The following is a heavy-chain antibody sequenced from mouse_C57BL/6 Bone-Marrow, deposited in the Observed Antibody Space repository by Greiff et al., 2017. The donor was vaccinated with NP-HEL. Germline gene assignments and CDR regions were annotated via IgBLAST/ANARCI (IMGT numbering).Heavy chain of an antibody. CDR3: AREGYYSNSLAMDY. Sequence: DVKLVESGGGLVKPGGSLKLSCAASGFTFSSYAMSWVRQTPEKRLEWVATISDGGSYTYYPDNVKGRFTISRDNAKNNLYLQMSHLKSEDTAMYYCAREGYYSNSLAMDYWGQGTSVTVSS. J-gene: IGHJ4*01. V-gene: IGHV5-4*01. CDR1: GFTFSSYA. CDR2: ISDGGSYT. D-gene: IGHD2-5*01.